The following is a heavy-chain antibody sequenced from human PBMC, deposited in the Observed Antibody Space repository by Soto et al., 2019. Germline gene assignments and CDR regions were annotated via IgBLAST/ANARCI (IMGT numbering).Heavy chain of an antibody. Sequence: EVQLVESGGGLVQPGGSLRLSCAASGFTFSSYAMHWVRQAPGKGLEYVSAISSNGGSTYYANSVKGRFTISSDNSKNTLYLQMGSLRAEDMAVYYCARDGLRQYAFDIWGQGTMVTVSS. D-gene: IGHD4-17*01. CDR1: GFTFSSYA. CDR3: ARDGLRQYAFDI. V-gene: IGHV3-64*01. CDR2: ISSNGGST. J-gene: IGHJ3*02.